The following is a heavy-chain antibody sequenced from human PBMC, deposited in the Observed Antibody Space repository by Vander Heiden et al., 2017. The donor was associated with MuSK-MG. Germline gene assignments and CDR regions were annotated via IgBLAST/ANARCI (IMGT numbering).Heavy chain of an antibody. V-gene: IGHV1-3*01. CDR2: LNAGNGNT. CDR3: ARGGGVIRYYAMDV. Sequence: QLQLVQSGAEVKKPGASVKGSGKASGYIFTTYGRHWLRQPPGQRPEWTRRLNAGNGNTKESQKFQGRVKITRDTSVSTAYMELNSLRSEDTGVYYCARGGGVIRYYAMDVWGQGTTVTVSS. D-gene: IGHD3-10*01. J-gene: IGHJ6*02. CDR1: GYIFTTYG.